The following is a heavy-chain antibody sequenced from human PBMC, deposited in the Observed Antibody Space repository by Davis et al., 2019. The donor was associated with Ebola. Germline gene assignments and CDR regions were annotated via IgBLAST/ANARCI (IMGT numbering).Heavy chain of an antibody. CDR3: ARDRGYCSGGSCYYYGMDV. V-gene: IGHV3-53*04. CDR2: IYSGGDT. Sequence: GESLKISCAASGFTVSSNDMRWVRQAPGKGLEWVSVIYSGGDTYYADSVKGRFTISRHNSKNTLYLQMNSLRAEDTAVYYCARDRGYCSGGSCYYYGMDVWGQGTTVTVSS. D-gene: IGHD2-15*01. J-gene: IGHJ6*02. CDR1: GFTVSSND.